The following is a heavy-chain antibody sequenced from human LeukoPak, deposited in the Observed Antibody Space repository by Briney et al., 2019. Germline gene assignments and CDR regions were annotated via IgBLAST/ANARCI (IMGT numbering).Heavy chain of an antibody. CDR2: IRYDGSNK. CDR3: AKIYCSSTSCYWDYYYYMDV. D-gene: IGHD2-2*01. CDR1: GFTFSSYG. V-gene: IGHV3-30*02. Sequence: GGSLRLSCAASGFTFSSYGMHWVRQAPGKGLVWVAFIRYDGSNKYYADSVKGRFTISRDNSKNTLYLQMNSLRAEDTAVYYCAKIYCSSTSCYWDYYYYMDVWGKGTTVTVSS. J-gene: IGHJ6*03.